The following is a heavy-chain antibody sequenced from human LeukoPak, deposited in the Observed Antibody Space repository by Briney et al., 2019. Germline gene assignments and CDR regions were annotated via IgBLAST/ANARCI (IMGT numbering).Heavy chain of an antibody. V-gene: IGHV4-4*02. CDR3: ARDYYDSSGYYHVGAFDI. D-gene: IGHD3-22*01. CDR1: GGSISSGNW. Sequence: SETLSLTCAVSGGSISSGNWWTWVRQPPGKGLEWIGEIYHSGSTNYNPSLKSRVSISVDNFKSQFSLKLSSVTAADTAVYYCARDYYDSSGYYHVGAFDIWGQGTMVTVSS. J-gene: IGHJ3*02. CDR2: IYHSGST.